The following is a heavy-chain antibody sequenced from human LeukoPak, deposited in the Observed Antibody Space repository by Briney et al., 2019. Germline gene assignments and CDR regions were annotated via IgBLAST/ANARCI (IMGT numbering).Heavy chain of an antibody. CDR3: ARASYCSSTSCYWGDAFDI. V-gene: IGHV1-18*01. J-gene: IGHJ3*02. D-gene: IGHD2-2*01. CDR2: ISAYNGNT. Sequence: ASVKVSCKASGYTFTSYGISWVRQAPGQGLEWMGWISAYNGNTNYAQKLQGRVTMTTDTSTSTAYMELRSLRSDDTAVYYCARASYCSSTSCYWGDAFDIWGQGTMVTVSS. CDR1: GYTFTSYG.